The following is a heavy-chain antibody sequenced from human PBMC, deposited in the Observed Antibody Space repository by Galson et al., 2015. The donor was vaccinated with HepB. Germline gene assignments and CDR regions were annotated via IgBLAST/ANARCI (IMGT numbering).Heavy chain of an antibody. V-gene: IGHV6-1*01. Sequence: CAISGDSVSSNSAAWNWIRQSPSRGLEWLGRTYYRSKWYNDYAVSVKSRITINPDTSKNQFSLQLNSVTPEDTAVYYCASSCRGCYGDYGGDYFDYWGQGTLVTVSS. D-gene: IGHD4-17*01. J-gene: IGHJ4*02. CDR1: GDSVSSNSAA. CDR3: ASSCRGCYGDYGGDYFDY. CDR2: TYYRSKWYN.